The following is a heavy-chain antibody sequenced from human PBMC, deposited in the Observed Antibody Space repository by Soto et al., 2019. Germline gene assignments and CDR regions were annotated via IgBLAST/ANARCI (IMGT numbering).Heavy chain of an antibody. CDR3: ARVGGEDIVVVPAAWADAFDI. Sequence: GGSLRLSCAASGFTFSSYSMNLVRQAPGKGLEWVSSISSSSSYIYYADSVKGRFTISRDNAKNSLYLQMNSLRAEDTAVYYCARVGGEDIVVVPAAWADAFDIWGQGTMVTVSS. CDR1: GFTFSSYS. CDR2: ISSSSSYI. J-gene: IGHJ3*02. V-gene: IGHV3-21*01. D-gene: IGHD2-2*01.